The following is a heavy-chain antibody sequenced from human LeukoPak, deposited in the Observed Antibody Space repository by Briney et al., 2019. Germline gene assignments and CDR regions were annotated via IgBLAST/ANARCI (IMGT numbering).Heavy chain of an antibody. D-gene: IGHD5-18*01. CDR2: INPNSGGT. CDR1: GYTFTGYY. J-gene: IGHJ4*02. Sequence: ASVKVSCKASGYTFTGYYMHWVRQAPGQGLEWMGWINPNSGGTNYAQKFQGRVTMTRDTSISTAYMELSRLRSDDTAVYYCARTLKRYSYGFDYWGQGTLVTVSS. CDR3: ARTLKRYSYGFDY. V-gene: IGHV1-2*02.